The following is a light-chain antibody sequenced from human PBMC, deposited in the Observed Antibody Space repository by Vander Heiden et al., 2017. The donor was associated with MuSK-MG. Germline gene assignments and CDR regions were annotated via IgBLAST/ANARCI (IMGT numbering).Light chain of an antibody. CDR1: KLGDKY. Sequence: SYELPQPPPVSVSPGQTASITCSGDKLGDKYACWYQQKPGQSPVLGIYQDSKRPSGIPERFSGSNSGNTATLTISGTQAMDEADYYCQAWDSSTVVFGGGTKLTVL. V-gene: IGLV3-1*01. CDR3: QAWDSSTVV. J-gene: IGLJ2*01. CDR2: QDS.